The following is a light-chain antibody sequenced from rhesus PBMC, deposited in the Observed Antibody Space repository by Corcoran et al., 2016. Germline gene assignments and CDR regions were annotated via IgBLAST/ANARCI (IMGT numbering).Light chain of an antibody. V-gene: IGLV3-40*01. J-gene: IGLJ6*01. CDR3: QGWDSGTDRNV. CDR1: VIGGKT. Sequence: SSELTQPGSVSVSPGQTASITCGGDVIGGKTVQWYQQKPPQAPVLVINAYSERPSGIPERFSGSSSGKIAPLTISGVEAGDEADYHCQGWDSGTDRNVFGSGTKLTVL. CDR2: AYS.